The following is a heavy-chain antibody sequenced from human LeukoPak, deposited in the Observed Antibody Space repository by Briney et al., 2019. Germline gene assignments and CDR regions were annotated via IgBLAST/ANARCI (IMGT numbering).Heavy chain of an antibody. V-gene: IGHV2-5*01. CDR2: IYWNDGQ. Sequence: SGPTLVKPTQTLTLTCTFSGFSLSTSGVGVGWIRQPPGKALEWLALIYWNDGQRYSPSLKSRLTITKDTSKNQVVLTMTNMDPVDTATYYCAHRGRLRHFEWSPGYFDYWGQGTLVTVSS. J-gene: IGHJ4*02. CDR1: GFSLSTSGVG. CDR3: AHRGRLRHFEWSPGYFDY. D-gene: IGHD3-9*01.